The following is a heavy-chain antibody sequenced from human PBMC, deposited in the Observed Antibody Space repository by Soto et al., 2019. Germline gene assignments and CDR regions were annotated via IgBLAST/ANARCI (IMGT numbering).Heavy chain of an antibody. D-gene: IGHD3-10*01. J-gene: IGHJ4*02. Sequence: QVQLQESGPGLVKPSGTLCMTCAVSGDSISSSNWWSWVRQPPGKGLEWIGEIYHSGSTNYNPSLKSRVTISVDKSKNLFSLKLSSVTAADTAVYYCATIRGVLPLSRNCGQGTLVTVSS. CDR1: GDSISSSNW. CDR3: ATIRGVLPLSRN. CDR2: IYHSGST. V-gene: IGHV4-4*02.